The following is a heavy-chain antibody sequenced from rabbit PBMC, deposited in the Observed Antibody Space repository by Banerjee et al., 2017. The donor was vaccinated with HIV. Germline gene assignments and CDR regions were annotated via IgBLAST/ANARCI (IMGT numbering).Heavy chain of an antibody. Sequence: QSLEESGGDLVKPGASLTLTCTASGFSFSSSYWICWVRQAPGKGLEWIACIYAGSSGSTYYANWAKGRFTISKTSSTTVTLQMTSLTAADTATYFCARRNAASYWSLWGPGTLVTVS. D-gene: IGHD8-1*01. CDR2: IYAGSSGST. J-gene: IGHJ4*01. CDR1: GFSFSSSYW. V-gene: IGHV1S40*01. CDR3: ARRNAASYWSL.